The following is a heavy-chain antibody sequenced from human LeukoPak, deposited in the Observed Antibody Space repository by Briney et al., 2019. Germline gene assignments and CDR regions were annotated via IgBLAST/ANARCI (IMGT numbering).Heavy chain of an antibody. CDR2: IYTGGPT. J-gene: IGHJ3*01. CDR1: GFPVSSNY. D-gene: IGHD3-3*01. Sequence: GGSLTLSCAAAGFPVSSNYMTSVRQAPGKGMEWVSTIYTGGPTYYSDYVKRRFIISRDTSKNTLLLKMNSMRSEDTATYFCAKTIFSITDAFDVWGQGTMVSVSS. V-gene: IGHV3-66*01. CDR3: AKTIFSITDAFDV.